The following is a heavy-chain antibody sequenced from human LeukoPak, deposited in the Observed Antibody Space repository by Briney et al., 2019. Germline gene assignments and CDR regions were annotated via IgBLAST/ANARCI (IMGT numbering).Heavy chain of an antibody. D-gene: IGHD5-18*01. CDR1: GGSISSSGYY. V-gene: IGHV4-39*01. Sequence: SETLSLTCTVSGGSISSSGYYWGWIRQPPGKGLEWIGSIYYSGSTYYNPSLKSRVTISVDTSKNQFSLKLSSVTAADTAVYYCARTGIQLWLLAPSYYFDYWGQGTLVTVSS. CDR3: ARTGIQLWLLAPSYYFDY. J-gene: IGHJ4*02. CDR2: IYYSGST.